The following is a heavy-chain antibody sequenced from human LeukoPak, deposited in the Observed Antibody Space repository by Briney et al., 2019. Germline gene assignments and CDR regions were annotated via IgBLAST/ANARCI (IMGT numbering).Heavy chain of an antibody. Sequence: PSETLSLTCTVSGYSISSGYYWGWIRQPPGKGLEWIGSIYYSGSTYYNPSLKSRATISVDTSKNQFSLKLSSVTAADTAVYYCARRERFVVVPTAIPGFDPWGQGTLVTVSS. CDR2: IYYSGST. CDR1: GYSISSGYY. V-gene: IGHV4-38-2*02. CDR3: ARRERFVVVPTAIPGFDP. D-gene: IGHD2-2*01. J-gene: IGHJ5*02.